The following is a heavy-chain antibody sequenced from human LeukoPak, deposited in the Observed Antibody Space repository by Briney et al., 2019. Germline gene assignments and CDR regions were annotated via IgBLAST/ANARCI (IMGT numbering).Heavy chain of an antibody. CDR2: IYYSGST. Sequence: SETLSLTCTISGGSISSYYWSWIRQPPGKGLEWIGYIYYSGSTNYNPSLKSRVTISVDTSKNQFSLKLSSVTAADTAVYYCARASRDYDSSGYYDPRGAFDIWGQGTMVTVSS. V-gene: IGHV4-59*01. CDR3: ARASRDYDSSGYYDPRGAFDI. D-gene: IGHD3-22*01. CDR1: GGSISSYY. J-gene: IGHJ3*02.